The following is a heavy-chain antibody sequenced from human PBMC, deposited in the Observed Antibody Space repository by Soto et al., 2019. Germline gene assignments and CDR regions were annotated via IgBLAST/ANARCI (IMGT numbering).Heavy chain of an antibody. V-gene: IGHV4-4*02. D-gene: IGHD3-10*01. Sequence: QVQLQESGPGLVKPSGTLSLTCAVSGGSISSSNWWSWVRQPPGKGLEWIGEIYHSGSTNYNPSLKRRVTISVDKSKHQFSLKLSAVTAADTAVYYCARAPHYYGSGSYPRDYWGQGTLVTVSS. CDR3: ARAPHYYGSGSYPRDY. CDR1: GGSISSSNW. CDR2: IYHSGST. J-gene: IGHJ4*02.